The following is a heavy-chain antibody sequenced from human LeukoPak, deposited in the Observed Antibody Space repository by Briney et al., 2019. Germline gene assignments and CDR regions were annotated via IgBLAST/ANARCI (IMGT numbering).Heavy chain of an antibody. V-gene: IGHV1-69*05. CDR2: IIPIFGTA. D-gene: IGHD3-22*01. Sequence: GSSVKVSCKASGGTFSSYAISWVRQAPGQGLEWMGGIIPIFGTANYAQKFQGRVTITTDESTSTAYMELSSLRSEDTVVYYCARGGYYDSSGYFDYWGQGTLVTVSS. CDR1: GGTFSSYA. CDR3: ARGGYYDSSGYFDY. J-gene: IGHJ4*02.